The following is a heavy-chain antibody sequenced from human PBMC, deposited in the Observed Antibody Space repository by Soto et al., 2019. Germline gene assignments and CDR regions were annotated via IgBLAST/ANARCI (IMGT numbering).Heavy chain of an antibody. CDR2: IYYSGST. CDR1: GGSISSYY. D-gene: IGHD6-13*01. CDR3: ARTNLGSSWPHYIDY. J-gene: IGHJ4*02. V-gene: IGHV4-59*01. Sequence: SETLSLTCTVSGGSISSYYWSWIRQPPGKGLEWIGYIYYSGSTNYNPSLKSRVTISVDTSKNQFSQKLSSVTAADTAVYYCARTNLGSSWPHYIDYWGQGTQVTVSS.